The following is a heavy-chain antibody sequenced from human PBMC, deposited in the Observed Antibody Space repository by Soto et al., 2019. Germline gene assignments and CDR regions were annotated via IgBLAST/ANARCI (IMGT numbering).Heavy chain of an antibody. J-gene: IGHJ3*02. D-gene: IGHD3-9*01. CDR2: IGSSSSYT. CDR1: GCTFSDYY. Sequence: QVQLVESGGGLVKPGGSLRLSCAASGCTFSDYYMSWIRQAPGKGLEWVSYIGSSSSYTNYADSVKGRFTISRDSDKNSLYLQMNSLRAEDTAVYYCARAADILSGSDAFDIWGQGTMVTVSS. CDR3: ARAADILSGSDAFDI. V-gene: IGHV3-11*05.